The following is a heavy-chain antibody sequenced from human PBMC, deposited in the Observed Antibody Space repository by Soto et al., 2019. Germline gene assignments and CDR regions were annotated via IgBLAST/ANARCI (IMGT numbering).Heavy chain of an antibody. D-gene: IGHD3-9*01. CDR1: GYTFTGYY. V-gene: IGHV1-2*04. CDR2: INPNSGGT. CDR3: ARDHYDISTGYYKYYHYGMDV. Sequence: ASVKVSCKASGYTFTGYYMHWVRQAPGQGLEWMGWINPNSGGTNYAQKFQGWVTMTRETSISTAYMELSRLRSDDTAVYYCARDHYDISTGYYKYYHYGMDVWGQGTTLTVSS. J-gene: IGHJ6*02.